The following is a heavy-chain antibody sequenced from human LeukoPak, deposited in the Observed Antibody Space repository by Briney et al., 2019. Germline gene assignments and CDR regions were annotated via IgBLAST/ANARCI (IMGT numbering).Heavy chain of an antibody. CDR1: GYTFTSCG. CDR3: AFNYDSSGYYDY. CDR2: ISAYNGNT. V-gene: IGHV1-18*01. D-gene: IGHD3-22*01. J-gene: IGHJ4*02. Sequence: ASVKVSCKASGYTFTSCGISWVRQAPGQGLEWMGWISAYNGNTNYAQKLQGRVTMTTDTSTSTAYMELRSLRSDDTAVYYCAFNYDSSGYYDYWGQGTLVTVSS.